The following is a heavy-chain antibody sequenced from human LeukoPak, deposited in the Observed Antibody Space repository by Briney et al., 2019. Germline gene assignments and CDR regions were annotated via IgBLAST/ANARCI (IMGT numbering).Heavy chain of an antibody. CDR3: ARVVIELGYYYYGMDV. V-gene: IGHV4-39*07. CDR1: GGSISSSSYY. D-gene: IGHD3-22*01. Sequence: PSETLSLTCTVSGGSISSSSYYWGWIRQPPGKGLEWIGSIYYSGSTYYNPSLKSRVTISVDTSKNQFSLKLSSVTAADTAVYYCARVVIELGYYYYGMDVWGQGPRSPSP. CDR2: IYYSGST. J-gene: IGHJ6*02.